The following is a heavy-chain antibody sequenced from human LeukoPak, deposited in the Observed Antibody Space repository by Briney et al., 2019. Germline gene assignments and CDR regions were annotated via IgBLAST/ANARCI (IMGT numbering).Heavy chain of an antibody. CDR3: AKGSITMVRGVKRDAFDI. V-gene: IGHV3-23*01. CDR2: ISGSGGST. D-gene: IGHD3-10*01. CDR1: GFTFSSYA. J-gene: IGHJ3*02. Sequence: GGSLRLSCAAPGFTFSSYAMSWVRQAPGKGLEWVSAISGSGGSTYYADSVKGRFTISRDNSKNTLYLQMNSLRAEDTAVYYCAKGSITMVRGVKRDAFDIWGQGTMVTVSS.